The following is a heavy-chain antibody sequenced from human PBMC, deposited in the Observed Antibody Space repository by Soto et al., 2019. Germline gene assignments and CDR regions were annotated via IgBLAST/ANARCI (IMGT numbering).Heavy chain of an antibody. CDR2: ISARGGSL. V-gene: IGHV3-23*01. CDR1: GFSFSSYA. J-gene: IGHJ4*02. CDR3: AKGSIEYSAAVEN. D-gene: IGHD5-12*01. Sequence: EVQLLESGGGLVQPGGSLRLSCAASGFSFSSYAMVWVRQAPGKGLEWVSVISARGGSLYFADSVKGRFTISRDNSKNVLSLEMNSLRAEDTATDFCAKGSIEYSAAVENWGQGTLVVVSS.